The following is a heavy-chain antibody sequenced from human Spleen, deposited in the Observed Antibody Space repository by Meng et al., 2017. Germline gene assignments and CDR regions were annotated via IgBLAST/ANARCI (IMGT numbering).Heavy chain of an antibody. CDR3: AKAPRLQLWSYFDL. CDR2: IVSDGGNT. CDR1: GVNFGDYI. D-gene: IGHD5-18*01. V-gene: IGHV3-74*01. Sequence: GGSLRLSCGVSGVNFGDYIMHWVRQSPGKGLEWISRIVSDGGNTTYADSVKGRFTISRDNAKNSLYLQMNSLRAEDTALYYCAKAPRLQLWSYFDLWGRGTLVTVSS. J-gene: IGHJ2*01.